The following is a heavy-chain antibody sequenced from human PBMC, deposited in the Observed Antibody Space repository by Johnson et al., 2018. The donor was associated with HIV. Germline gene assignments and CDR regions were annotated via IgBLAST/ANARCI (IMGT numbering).Heavy chain of an antibody. CDR1: GFTFSSYD. V-gene: IGHV3-13*01. CDR2: IGTAGDT. D-gene: IGHD1-1*01. Sequence: VQLVESGGGLARPGGSLRLFCTASGFTFSSYDMHWVRQATGKGLEWVSAIGTAGDTYYEDSVKGRFTISRDNSKNTVYLQMNSLRTEDTAVYYCANALGIWGQGTMVTVSS. CDR3: ANALGI. J-gene: IGHJ3*02.